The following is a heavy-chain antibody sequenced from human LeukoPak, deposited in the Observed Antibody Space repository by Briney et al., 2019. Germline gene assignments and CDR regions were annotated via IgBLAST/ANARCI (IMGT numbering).Heavy chain of an antibody. V-gene: IGHV1-18*01. D-gene: IGHD2-2*01. CDR1: GYTFTSYG. CDR3: ARGGYCSSTSCRTLDY. J-gene: IGHJ4*02. Sequence: ASVKVSCKASGYTFTSYGISWVRQAPGQGLEWMGWISAYNGNTNYAQKLQGRVTMTTDTSTSTAYVELRSLRSDDTAVYYCARGGYCSSTSCRTLDYWGRGTLVTVSS. CDR2: ISAYNGNT.